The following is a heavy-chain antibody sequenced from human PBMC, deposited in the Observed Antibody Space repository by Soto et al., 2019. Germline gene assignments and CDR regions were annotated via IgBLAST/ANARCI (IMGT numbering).Heavy chain of an antibody. CDR3: ARDQDCSGGSCYRGGMDV. CDR1: GGTFSSYT. CDR2: IIPILGIA. D-gene: IGHD2-15*01. J-gene: IGHJ6*02. Sequence: QVQLVQSGAEVKKHGSSVKVSCKASGGTFSSYTISWVRQAPGQGLEWMGRIIPILGIANYAQKFQGRVTITADKSTSTAYMELSSLRSEDTAVYYCARDQDCSGGSCYRGGMDVWGQGTTVTVSS. V-gene: IGHV1-69*08.